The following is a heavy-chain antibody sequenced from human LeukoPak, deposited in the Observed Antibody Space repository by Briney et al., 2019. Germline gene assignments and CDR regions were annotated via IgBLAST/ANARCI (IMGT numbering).Heavy chain of an antibody. J-gene: IGHJ6*04. CDR3: ARGSSWYKDYYYGMDV. Sequence: SETLSLTCTVSGGSISSYYWSWIRQPPGKGLEWIGYIYYSGSTNYNPSLNSRVTISVDTSKNQFSLTLSPVTAADTAVYYCARGSSWYKDYYYGMDVWGKGTTVTVSS. CDR1: GGSISSYY. CDR2: IYYSGST. V-gene: IGHV4-59*01. D-gene: IGHD6-13*01.